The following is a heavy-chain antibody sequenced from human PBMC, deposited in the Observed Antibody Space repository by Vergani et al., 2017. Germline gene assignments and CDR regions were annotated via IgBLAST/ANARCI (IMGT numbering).Heavy chain of an antibody. CDR3: ARARCIETCYMSNWLDS. D-gene: IGHD3-9*01. CDR2: IKSDGSIT. Sequence: DVHLAESGGGIFQPGGSLRLSCSASGFSFNSYWMHWVRPVPGKGLLWVSRIKSDGSITAYADSVKGRVTISRDNAQNTLYLQMNSLRVEDTGVYYYARARCIETCYMSNWLDSWGQGTLVTVSS. CDR1: GFSFNSYW. J-gene: IGHJ5*01. V-gene: IGHV3-74*03.